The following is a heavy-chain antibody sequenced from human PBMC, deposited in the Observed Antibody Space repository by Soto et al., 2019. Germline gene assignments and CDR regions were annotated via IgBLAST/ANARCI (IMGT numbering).Heavy chain of an antibody. J-gene: IGHJ4*02. V-gene: IGHV3-7*01. CDR2: IKQDGSAK. CDR3: ARDPLLLRSDDIDY. Sequence: GGSLRLSCAAATITFSNYWMSWVRQAPGQGLELVASIKQDGSAKYYADSVKGRFTISRDNAKNSLFLQMNSLRVEDTAVYYCARDPLLLRSDDIDYWGQGTLVTVSS. CDR1: TITFSNYW. D-gene: IGHD4-17*01.